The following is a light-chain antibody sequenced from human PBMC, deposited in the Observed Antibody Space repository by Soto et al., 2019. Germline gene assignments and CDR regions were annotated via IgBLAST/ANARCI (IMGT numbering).Light chain of an antibody. V-gene: IGKV3-11*01. CDR3: QQRSNSPPWIT. CDR2: DTS. J-gene: IGKJ5*01. Sequence: EIVLTQSPATLSLSPGERAPLSCRASQSVSRSLAWYQQKPGQAPRLLISDTSNRATGIPAKFSGSGSGTDFTLTISSLEPEDSAVYYCQQRSNSPPWITFGQGTRLEIK. CDR1: QSVSRS.